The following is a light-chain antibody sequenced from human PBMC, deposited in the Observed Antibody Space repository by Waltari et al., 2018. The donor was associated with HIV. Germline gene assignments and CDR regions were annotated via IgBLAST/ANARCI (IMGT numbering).Light chain of an antibody. CDR1: QSHVDTVGTTY. V-gene: IGKV2-30*01. CDR3: MQATHWSVT. Sequence: AVMTPSSPSLPVTLGPLASISCRSSQSHVDTVGTTYLNWFQQRPGQAPKRLIYRASHRDSGVPDRFSGSGSGTDFTLKISRVEADDIGIYYCMQATHWSVTFGQGTRLEIK. J-gene: IGKJ5*01. CDR2: RAS.